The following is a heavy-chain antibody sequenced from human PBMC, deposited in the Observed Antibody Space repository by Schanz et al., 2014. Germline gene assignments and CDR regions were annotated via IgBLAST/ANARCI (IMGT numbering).Heavy chain of an antibody. V-gene: IGHV1-2*04. D-gene: IGHD2-15*01. CDR2: INPNSGTT. Sequence: QVQLVQSGAEMKKPGASVKVSCKASGYTFTGYYMHWVRQAPGQGLEWMGWINPNSGTTNYAQKFQGWVTMTRDTSISTAYMELSSLRSEDTAVYYCARGRGCTGGSCYSWFDLWGQGTRVTVSS. J-gene: IGHJ5*02. CDR1: GYTFTGYY. CDR3: ARGRGCTGGSCYSWFDL.